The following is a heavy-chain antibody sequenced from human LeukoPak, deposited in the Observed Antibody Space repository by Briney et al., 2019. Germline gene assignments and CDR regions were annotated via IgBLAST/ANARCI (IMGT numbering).Heavy chain of an antibody. CDR3: ARESKGRSKIDY. V-gene: IGHV3-7*01. D-gene: IGHD4-17*01. J-gene: IGHJ4*02. Sequence: GGSLRLSCAASGFTFSGYWMSWVRQAPGKVLEWVANIKKDGSEKYNVDSVKGRFTISRDNANNSLYLQMNSLRAEDTAVYYCARESKGRSKIDYWGQGTLVTVSS. CDR2: IKKDGSEK. CDR1: GFTFSGYW.